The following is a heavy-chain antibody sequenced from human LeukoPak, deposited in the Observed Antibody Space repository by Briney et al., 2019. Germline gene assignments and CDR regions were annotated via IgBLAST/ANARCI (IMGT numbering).Heavy chain of an antibody. CDR2: IYYSGST. CDR1: GGSISSSSYY. J-gene: IGHJ4*02. D-gene: IGHD5-18*01. Sequence: SETLSLTCTVSGGSISSSSYYWGWIRQPPGKGLEWIGSIYYSGSTYYNPSLKSRVTISVDTSKNQFSLKLSSVTAADTAVYYCATRYSPVYYFDYWGQGTLVTVSS. CDR3: ATRYSPVYYFDY. V-gene: IGHV4-39*07.